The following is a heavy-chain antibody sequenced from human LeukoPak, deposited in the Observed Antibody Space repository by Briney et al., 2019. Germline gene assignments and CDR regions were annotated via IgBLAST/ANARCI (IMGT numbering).Heavy chain of an antibody. D-gene: IGHD6-13*01. V-gene: IGHV4-38-2*02. CDR1: GYSISSGYY. CDR2: IYYSGST. CDR3: ATLDIAAAGVDY. J-gene: IGHJ4*02. Sequence: SEALSLTCTVSGYSISSGYYWGWIRQPPGKGLEWIGSIYYSGSTYYNPSLKSRVTISVDTSKNQFSLKLSSVTAADTAVCYCATLDIAAAGVDYWGQGTLVTVSS.